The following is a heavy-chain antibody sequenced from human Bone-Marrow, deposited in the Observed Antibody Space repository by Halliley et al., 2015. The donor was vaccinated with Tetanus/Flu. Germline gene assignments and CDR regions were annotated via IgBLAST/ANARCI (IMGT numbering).Heavy chain of an antibody. D-gene: IGHD4-17*01. CDR3: ARGDYGDYPLDY. V-gene: IGHV4-38-2*01. J-gene: IGHJ4*02. CDR2: IYHDGST. Sequence: TLSLTCAVSDYSISSGYYWDWIRQSPGKGLEWIGCIYHDGSTLYNPSLMSRVTLSVDTSKNHFFLSLRSVTAADTAVYYCARGDYGDYPLDYWGQGTLVTVAS. CDR1: DYSISSGYY.